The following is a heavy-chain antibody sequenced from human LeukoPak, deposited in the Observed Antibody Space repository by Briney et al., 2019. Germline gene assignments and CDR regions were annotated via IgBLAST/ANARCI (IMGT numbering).Heavy chain of an antibody. V-gene: IGHV4-59*11. J-gene: IGHJ4*02. Sequence: SETLSLTCTVSGGSISSHYWSWIRQPPGKGLEWIGYIYYSGSTNYNPSLKSRVTISVDTSKNQFSLKLSSVTAADTAVYYCARDINDYSNYYFDYWGQGTLVTVSS. CDR1: GGSISSHY. D-gene: IGHD4-11*01. CDR3: ARDINDYSNYYFDY. CDR2: IYYSGST.